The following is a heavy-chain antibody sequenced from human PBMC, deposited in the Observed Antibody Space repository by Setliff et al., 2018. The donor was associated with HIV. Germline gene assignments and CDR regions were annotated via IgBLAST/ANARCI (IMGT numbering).Heavy chain of an antibody. J-gene: IGHJ3*01. CDR3: ARVVGADDAFAF. Sequence: PSETLSLTCTVSGYSISSGYYWGWIRQPPGKGLEWIGSIYHSRSTCYNPPLKSRVTISVDTSKNQFSLKLSSAAAADTAVYYWARVVGADDAFAFWGQGTMVTVSS. V-gene: IGHV4-38-2*02. D-gene: IGHD1-26*01. CDR2: IYHSRST. CDR1: GYSISSGYY.